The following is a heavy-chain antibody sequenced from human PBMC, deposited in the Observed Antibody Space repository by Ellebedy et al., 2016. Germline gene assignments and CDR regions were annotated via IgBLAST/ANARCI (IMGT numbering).Heavy chain of an antibody. Sequence: GESLKISXTASGFTFSTYWMSWVRQAPGKGLEWVANIKGDESQTKYVGSVKGRFTISRDNAKNSLFLHMNSLGAEDTAVYYCARVDWPEYGYSSWGQGSLVTVSS. CDR3: ARVDWPEYGYSS. J-gene: IGHJ4*02. D-gene: IGHD5-12*01. V-gene: IGHV3-7*01. CDR2: IKGDESQT. CDR1: GFTFSTYW.